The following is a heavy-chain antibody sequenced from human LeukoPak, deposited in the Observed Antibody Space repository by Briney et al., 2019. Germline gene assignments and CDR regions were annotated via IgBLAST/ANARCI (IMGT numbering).Heavy chain of an antibody. Sequence: TGGSLRLSCAASGFTFSSYAMSWVRQAPGKGLEWVAVISYDGSNKYYADSVKGRFTISRDNSKNTLYLQMNSLRAEDTAVYYCAKDSGEISPSFDYWGQGTLVTVSS. V-gene: IGHV3-30*18. CDR1: GFTFSSYA. J-gene: IGHJ4*02. CDR2: ISYDGSNK. CDR3: AKDSGEISPSFDY. D-gene: IGHD3-10*01.